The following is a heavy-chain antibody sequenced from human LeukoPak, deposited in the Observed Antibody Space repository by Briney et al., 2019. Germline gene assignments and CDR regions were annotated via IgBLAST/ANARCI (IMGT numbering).Heavy chain of an antibody. CDR3: ARNVITFGGVIANAEYFQH. CDR2: IYWSGST. CDR1: GGSISSGDYY. Sequence: KPSETLSLTCTVSGGSISSGDYYWGWIPQPPGKGVEWNVYIYWSGSTSYNPSLKSRVTISVDTSKNQFSLKLSSVTAADTAVYYCARNVITFGGVIANAEYFQHWGQGTLVTVSS. D-gene: IGHD3-16*02. V-gene: IGHV4-30-4*08. J-gene: IGHJ1*01.